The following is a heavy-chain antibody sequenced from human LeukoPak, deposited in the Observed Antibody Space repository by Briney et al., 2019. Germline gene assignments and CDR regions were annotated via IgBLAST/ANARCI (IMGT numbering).Heavy chain of an antibody. V-gene: IGHV1-8*01. CDR3: AKGSGGYFFDF. CDR1: GYTFNNHD. Sequence: ASVKVSCKASGYTFNNHDINWVRQATGQGLQWVGRMNPNSGNAAYAQNLQGRVTTTWDSSTNTAYLEVAALRSDDTAVYYCAKGSGGYFFDFLGQGTLVTGSS. D-gene: IGHD2-15*01. J-gene: IGHJ4*02. CDR2: MNPNSGNA.